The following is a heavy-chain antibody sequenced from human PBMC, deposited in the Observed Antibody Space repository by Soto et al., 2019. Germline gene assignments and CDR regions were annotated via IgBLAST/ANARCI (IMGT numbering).Heavy chain of an antibody. V-gene: IGHV3-20*04. D-gene: IGHD6-19*01. Sequence: EVQLVESGGGVVRPGGSLRLSCAASGFTFEDHGMTWVRQVPGKGLEWVAEINWRGSSKSYADPVKGRFTTSRDNTKNSLYPQMNSLRAEDTALYSCASDGGVAVAVDASDIWGQGTIVTVSS. CDR2: INWRGSSK. CDR3: ASDGGVAVAVDASDI. J-gene: IGHJ3*02. CDR1: GFTFEDHG.